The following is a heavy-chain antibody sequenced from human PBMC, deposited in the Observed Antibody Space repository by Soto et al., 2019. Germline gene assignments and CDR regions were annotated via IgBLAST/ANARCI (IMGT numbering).Heavy chain of an antibody. CDR3: ARVGLRHDAFDI. Sequence: GGSLRLSCAASGFTFTTYAMHWVRHAPGKGLEWVAVISYDGTKKDYADSVTGRFPSYRDNSKNKLYLQMNSLRAEGTAVYYCARVGLRHDAFDIWGQGTMVTVSS. CDR2: ISYDGTKK. CDR1: GFTFTTYA. J-gene: IGHJ3*02. V-gene: IGHV3-30-3*01. D-gene: IGHD5-18*01.